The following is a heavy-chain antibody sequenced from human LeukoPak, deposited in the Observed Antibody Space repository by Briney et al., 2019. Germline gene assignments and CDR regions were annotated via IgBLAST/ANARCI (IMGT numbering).Heavy chain of an antibody. Sequence: SETLSLTCTVSGGSISSSSYYWGWIRQPPGKGLEWIGSIYYSGSTYYNPSLKSRVTISVDTSKNQFSLKLSSVTAADTAVYYCARDQDSSGYYYILSYFDYWGQGTLVTVSS. CDR3: ARDQDSSGYYYILSYFDY. J-gene: IGHJ4*02. D-gene: IGHD3-22*01. CDR2: IYYSGST. V-gene: IGHV4-39*07. CDR1: GGSISSSSYY.